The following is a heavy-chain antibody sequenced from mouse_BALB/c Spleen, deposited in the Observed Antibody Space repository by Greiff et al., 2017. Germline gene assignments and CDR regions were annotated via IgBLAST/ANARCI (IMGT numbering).Heavy chain of an antibody. J-gene: IGHJ2*01. CDR1: GFAFSSYD. Sequence: DVKLVESGGGLVKPGGSLKLSCAASGFAFSSYDMSWVRQTPEKRLEWVAYISSGGGSTYYPDTVKGRFTISKDNAKNTLYLQMSSLKSEDTAMYYCARHGFLYYFDYWGQGTTLTVSS. CDR2: ISSGGGST. V-gene: IGHV5-12-1*01. CDR3: ARHGFLYYFDY.